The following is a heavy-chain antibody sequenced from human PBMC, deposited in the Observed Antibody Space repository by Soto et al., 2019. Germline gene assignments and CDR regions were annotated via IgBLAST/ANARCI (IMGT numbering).Heavy chain of an antibody. Sequence: AGGALRLSCAASGFTLSSDWMHWCRQAPGKWPVWVSRINTDGSSISXADAVKGRXTISRDNAKDTXFRQMXRLRAEDTAIYYCERDFNNDVQFDVWCQGTMVPXS. CDR1: GFTLSSDW. J-gene: IGHJ3*01. CDR3: ERDFNNDVQFDV. V-gene: IGHV3-74*03. CDR2: INTDGSSI. D-gene: IGHD2-8*01.